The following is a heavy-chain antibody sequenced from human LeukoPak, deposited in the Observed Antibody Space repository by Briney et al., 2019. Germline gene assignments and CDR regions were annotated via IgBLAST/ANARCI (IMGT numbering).Heavy chain of an antibody. V-gene: IGHV3-23*01. Sequence: PGGSLRLSCAASGFTFSSYAMSWVRQAPGKGLEWVSAISGSGGSTYYADSVKGRFTISRDNSKNTLYLQMNSLRAEDTAVYYCVKRHSSGYAHFDYWGQGTLVTVSS. CDR3: VKRHSSGYAHFDY. CDR2: ISGSGGST. D-gene: IGHD3-22*01. J-gene: IGHJ4*02. CDR1: GFTFSSYA.